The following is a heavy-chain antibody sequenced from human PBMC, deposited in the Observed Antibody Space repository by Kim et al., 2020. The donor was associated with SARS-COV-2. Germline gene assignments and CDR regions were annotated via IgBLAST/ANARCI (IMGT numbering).Heavy chain of an antibody. D-gene: IGHD3-22*01. CDR2: ISSSSTI. J-gene: IGHJ4*02. CDR3: ARELMIATY. Sequence: GGSLRLSCAASGFTFSSYSMNWVRQAPGKGLEWVSYISSSSTIYYADSVKGRFTISRDNAKNSLYLQMNSLRAEDTAVYYCARELMIATYWGQGTLVTVS. V-gene: IGHV3-48*04. CDR1: GFTFSSYS.